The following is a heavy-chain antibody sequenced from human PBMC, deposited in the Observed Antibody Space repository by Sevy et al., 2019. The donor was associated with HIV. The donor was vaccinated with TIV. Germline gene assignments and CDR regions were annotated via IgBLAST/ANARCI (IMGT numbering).Heavy chain of an antibody. D-gene: IGHD3-22*01. Sequence: GGSLRLSCAASGFTFSSYAMHWVRQAPGKGLEWVAVISYDGSNKYYADSVKGGLTISRDNSKNTLNLQMNSLEAEDTAEYYCARDQDYYDSSGYLLPPDYWGQGTLVTVSS. CDR3: ARDQDYYDSSGYLLPPDY. J-gene: IGHJ4*02. V-gene: IGHV3-30-3*01. CDR1: GFTFSSYA. CDR2: ISYDGSNK.